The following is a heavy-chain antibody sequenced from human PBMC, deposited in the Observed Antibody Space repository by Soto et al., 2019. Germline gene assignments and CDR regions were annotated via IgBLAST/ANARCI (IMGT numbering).Heavy chain of an antibody. CDR1: GGSISSSSYY. CDR2: IYYSGST. Sequence: SETLSLTCTVSGGSISSSSYYWGWIRQPPGKGLEWIGSIYYSGSTYYNPSLKSRVTISVDTSKNQFSLKLSSVTAADTAVYYCARPVNFWELLPFDYWGQGTLVTVSS. CDR3: ARPVNFWELLPFDY. D-gene: IGHD1-26*01. V-gene: IGHV4-39*01. J-gene: IGHJ4*02.